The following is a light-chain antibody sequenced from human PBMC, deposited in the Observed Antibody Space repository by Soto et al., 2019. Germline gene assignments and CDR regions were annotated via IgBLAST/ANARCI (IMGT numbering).Light chain of an antibody. V-gene: IGKV3-15*01. Sequence: EIVMTQSPDTLFVSLGEGATLSCRASQSVSSHLAWYQHKPGQAPRLLIYGASTRASGIPARFSGSGSETEFTLTISSLQSEDFAVYFCRQYNNWPRTFGQGTRLEI. J-gene: IGKJ5*01. CDR3: RQYNNWPRT. CDR1: QSVSSH. CDR2: GAS.